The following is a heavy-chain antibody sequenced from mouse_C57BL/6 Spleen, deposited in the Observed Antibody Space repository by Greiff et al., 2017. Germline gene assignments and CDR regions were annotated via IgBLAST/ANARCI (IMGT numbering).Heavy chain of an antibody. Sequence: VQLQQSGAELVKPGASVKLSCKASGYTFTSYWMHWVKQRPGRGLEWIGRIDPNSGGTKYNEKFKSQATLTVDTHSSTAYMQLSSLTSEDSSVYYCAREREAYYGSSYWYFDVWGTGTTVTVSS. J-gene: IGHJ1*03. CDR1: GYTFTSYW. D-gene: IGHD1-1*01. V-gene: IGHV1-72*01. CDR3: AREREAYYGSSYWYFDV. CDR2: IDPNSGGT.